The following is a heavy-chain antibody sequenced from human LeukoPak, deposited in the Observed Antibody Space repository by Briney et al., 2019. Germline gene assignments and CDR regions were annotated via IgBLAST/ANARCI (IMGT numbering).Heavy chain of an antibody. V-gene: IGHV5-51*01. Sequence: GESLKISCKGSGYSFTSYWIGWVRQMPGKGLEWMGIIYPGDSDTRYSPSFQGQVTISADKSISTAYLQWSSLKASDTAMYYCASSYGSGSYYSSLDYWGQGTLVTVPS. CDR3: ASSYGSGSYYSSLDY. J-gene: IGHJ4*02. CDR1: GYSFTSYW. D-gene: IGHD3-10*01. CDR2: IYPGDSDT.